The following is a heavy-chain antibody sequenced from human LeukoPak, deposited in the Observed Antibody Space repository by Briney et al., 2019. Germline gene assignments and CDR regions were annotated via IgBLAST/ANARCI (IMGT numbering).Heavy chain of an antibody. J-gene: IGHJ3*02. CDR3: ARSDTTMVTGNAFDI. V-gene: IGHV4-59*01. D-gene: IGHD5-18*01. CDR2: ISYSGCT. Sequence: SQTLSLTCTVSGGSISSYYWSWIRQPPGKGLEWIGYISYSGCTNYNPSLKSRVTISLDTSKNQFSLKLSSVTAADTAVYYCARSDTTMVTGNAFDIWGQGTMVTVSS. CDR1: GGSISSYY.